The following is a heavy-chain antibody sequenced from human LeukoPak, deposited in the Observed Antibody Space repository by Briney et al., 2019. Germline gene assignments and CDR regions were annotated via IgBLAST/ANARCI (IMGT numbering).Heavy chain of an antibody. D-gene: IGHD3-10*01. J-gene: IGHJ5*02. CDR3: ARSRQASGLFSS. CDR2: IYDRGPA. CDR1: GYAIISGGFS. Sequence: SQTLSLTCTVSGYAIISGGFSWNWIRQPPGKGLEWIGSIYDRGPAHYNPSLKSRFTISVDRPKNQFFLNVTSLTAADTAVYYCARSRQASGLFSSWGQGTLVVVSS. V-gene: IGHV4-30-2*01.